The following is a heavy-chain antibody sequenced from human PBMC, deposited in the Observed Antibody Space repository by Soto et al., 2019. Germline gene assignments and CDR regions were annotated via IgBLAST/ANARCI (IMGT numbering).Heavy chain of an antibody. CDR2: ISDSGDLT. J-gene: IGHJ6*02. CDR1: EFTFSTYA. CDR3: AKAYCSSTSCQEWDYYYYGMDV. D-gene: IGHD2-2*01. Sequence: LRLSCAASEFTFSTYAMTCVRQAPGRGLQWVATISDSGDLTYYADPVKGRFTISRDNSKNTLYLPMNSLRAEDTAVDYCAKAYCSSTSCQEWDYYYYGMDVWGQGTTVTVSS. V-gene: IGHV3-23*01.